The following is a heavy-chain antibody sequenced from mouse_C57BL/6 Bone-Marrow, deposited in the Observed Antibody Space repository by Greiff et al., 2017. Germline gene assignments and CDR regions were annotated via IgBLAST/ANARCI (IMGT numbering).Heavy chain of an antibody. D-gene: IGHD1-1*01. CDR3: TATVVARAMDY. Sequence: VQLQQSGAELVRPGASVTLSCKASGYTFTDYEMHWVKQTPVHGLEWIGAIDPETGGTAYNQKFKGKAILTADKSSSTAYMELRSLTSEDSAVYYCTATVVARAMDYWGQGTSVTVSS. CDR2: IDPETGGT. J-gene: IGHJ4*01. CDR1: GYTFTDYE. V-gene: IGHV1-15*01.